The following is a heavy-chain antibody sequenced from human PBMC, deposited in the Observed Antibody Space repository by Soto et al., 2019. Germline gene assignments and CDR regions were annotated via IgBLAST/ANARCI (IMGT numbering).Heavy chain of an antibody. CDR3: ARDDGHSGWSVDS. CDR1: GFTFSTYG. J-gene: IGHJ4*02. D-gene: IGHD6-19*01. CDR2: IWHDGSNK. V-gene: IGHV3-33*01. Sequence: QVQLVESGGGVVQPGRSLRLSCAASGFTFSTYGMHWVRQAPGKGLEWISLIWHDGSNKYYADSVRDRFTISRDNSKNALYLQMDTLGAEDTALYYCARDDGHSGWSVDSWGQGTLVTVSS.